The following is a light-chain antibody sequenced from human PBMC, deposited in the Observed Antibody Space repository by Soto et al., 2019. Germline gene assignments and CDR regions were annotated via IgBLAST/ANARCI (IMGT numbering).Light chain of an antibody. Sequence: DIVMPQTPLSLRVTLGQPASISSRSSRLHVHIDGKTYLSWLHQRPGQPPRLLVYKISNRFSGVPDRFSGSGAGTDFTLRISRVEAEDVGVYYCVEATQLPHTFGQGTQLEIK. CDR2: KIS. V-gene: IGKV2-24*01. CDR1: RLHVHIDGKTY. J-gene: IGKJ2*01. CDR3: VEATQLPHT.